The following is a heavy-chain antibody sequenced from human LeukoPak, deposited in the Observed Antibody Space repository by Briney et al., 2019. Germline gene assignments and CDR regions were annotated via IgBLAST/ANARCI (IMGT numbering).Heavy chain of an antibody. CDR3: SKWGDYDVLTGYYDSDF. V-gene: IGHV3-23*01. CDR1: GFTFSNYA. D-gene: IGHD3-9*01. Sequence: GGSLRLSCAASGFTFSNYAMSWVRQAPGKGLEWVSAIVGSGGSTYYADSVKGRFSISRDNAKNTLFLQMNSLRVEDTALYYCSKWGDYDVLTGYYDSDFWGQGTLVTVSS. CDR2: IVGSGGST. J-gene: IGHJ4*02.